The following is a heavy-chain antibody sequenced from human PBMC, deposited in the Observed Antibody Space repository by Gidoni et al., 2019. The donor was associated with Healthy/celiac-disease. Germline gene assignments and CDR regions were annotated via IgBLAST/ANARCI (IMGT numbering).Heavy chain of an antibody. D-gene: IGHD3-22*01. CDR2: ISGSGGST. Sequence: EVQLLESGGGLVQPGGSLRRSCAASGLPLSRYAMSWVRQAPGKGLEWVSAISGSGGSTYYADSVKGRFTISRDNSKNTLYLQMNSLRAEDTAVYYCAKDRYYYDSSGYYYAFDYWGQGTLVTVSS. V-gene: IGHV3-23*01. CDR1: GLPLSRYA. J-gene: IGHJ4*02. CDR3: AKDRYYYDSSGYYYAFDY.